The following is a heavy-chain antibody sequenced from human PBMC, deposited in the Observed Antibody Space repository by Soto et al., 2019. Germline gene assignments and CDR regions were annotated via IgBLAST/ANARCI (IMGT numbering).Heavy chain of an antibody. CDR2: IYYSGST. CDR3: ARDLWGYCGADCYPLDV. CDR1: GGSISSGDYY. D-gene: IGHD2-21*02. J-gene: IGHJ6*02. V-gene: IGHV4-30-4*01. Sequence: SETLSLTSTVSGGSISSGDYYWSWIRQPPGKGLEWIGYIYYSGSTYYNPSLKSRVTISVDTSKNQFSLKLSSVTAADTAVYYCARDLWGYCGADCYPLDVWVQGTTVT.